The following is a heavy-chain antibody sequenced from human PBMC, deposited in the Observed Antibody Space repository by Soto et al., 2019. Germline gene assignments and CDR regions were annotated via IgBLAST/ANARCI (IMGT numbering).Heavy chain of an antibody. CDR1: GFTFTSFG. CDR2: VSYDGIDE. D-gene: IGHD3-10*01. CDR3: ARDLVGVDY. J-gene: IGHJ4*02. Sequence: GGSLRLSCAASGFTFTSFGIHWVRQAPGKGLEWVAVVSYDGIDENYADSVKGRFSISRDNAKNPLYLQMNSLRAEDTAVYYCARDLVGVDYWGQGTLVTVSS. V-gene: IGHV3-30*03.